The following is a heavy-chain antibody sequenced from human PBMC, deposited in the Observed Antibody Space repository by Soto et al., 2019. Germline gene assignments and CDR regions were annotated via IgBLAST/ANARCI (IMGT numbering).Heavy chain of an antibody. D-gene: IGHD6-19*01. Sequence: QVQLVESGGGVVQPGRSLRLSCAASGFTFSSYGMHWVRQAPGKGLEWVAVIWYDGSNKYYADSVKGRFTISRYNSKHPLYLRMNGFRAADSAVYYCARVIGIEVGGGFLHYGMDFWGPGSTVTVSS. J-gene: IGHJ6*02. CDR2: IWYDGSNK. CDR1: GFTFSSYG. CDR3: ARVIGIEVGGGFLHYGMDF. V-gene: IGHV3-33*01.